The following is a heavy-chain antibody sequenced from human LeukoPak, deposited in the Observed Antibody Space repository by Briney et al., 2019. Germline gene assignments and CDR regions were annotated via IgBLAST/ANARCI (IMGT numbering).Heavy chain of an antibody. Sequence: GASVKVSCKASGYTFTGHYMHWVRQAPGQGLEWMGRINTNRGGTNYAQKFQDRVTMTRDTSISTAYMELSSLRSDDTAVYYCAREGAGRDYGDSPMMDYWGQGSLVTVSS. CDR3: AREGAGRDYGDSPMMDY. CDR2: INTNRGGT. CDR1: GYTFTGHY. V-gene: IGHV1-2*06. D-gene: IGHD4-17*01. J-gene: IGHJ4*02.